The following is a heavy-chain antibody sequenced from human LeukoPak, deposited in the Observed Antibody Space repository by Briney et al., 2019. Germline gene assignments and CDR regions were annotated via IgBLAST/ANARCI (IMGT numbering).Heavy chain of an antibody. CDR1: GDPISGSY. CDR3: VKFGVDYDMGV. D-gene: IGHD3-16*01. V-gene: IGHV4-59*01. J-gene: IGHJ6*02. Sequence: SETLSLTCTVSGDPISGSYWTWVRQPPGQGLEGIGQIHYSGRADYNPSLKRRITISVDTSKNQMSLTLTSVTAADTAIYYCVKFGVDYDMGVWGQGTTVTVSS. CDR2: IHYSGRA.